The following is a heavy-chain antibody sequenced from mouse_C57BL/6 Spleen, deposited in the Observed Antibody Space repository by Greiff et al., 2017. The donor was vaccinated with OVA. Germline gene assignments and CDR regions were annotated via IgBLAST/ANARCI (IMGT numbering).Heavy chain of an antibody. Sequence: EVQLQHSGPELVKPGASVKISCKASGYTFTDYYMNWVKQSHGKSLEWIGDINPNNGGTSYNQKFKGKATLTVDKSSSTAYMELRSLTSEDSAVYYCAREEFITTVVATWDYFDYWGQGTTLTVSS. J-gene: IGHJ2*01. CDR1: GYTFTDYY. CDR3: AREEFITTVVATWDYFDY. D-gene: IGHD1-1*01. V-gene: IGHV1-26*01. CDR2: INPNNGGT.